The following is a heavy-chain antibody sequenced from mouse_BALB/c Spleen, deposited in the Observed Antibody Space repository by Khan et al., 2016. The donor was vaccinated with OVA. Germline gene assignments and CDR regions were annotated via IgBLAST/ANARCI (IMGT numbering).Heavy chain of an antibody. J-gene: IGHJ3*01. CDR2: IYPGNTDT. CDR1: GYTFTSYW. D-gene: IGHD4-1*01. Sequence: VQLKQSGTVLARPGASVKMSCKASGYTFTSYWMHWVKQRPGQGLEWIGDIYPGNTDTNYNQKFKGKAKLTAVTSTSTAYMELYSLTNEDSAVYYCTRRNWDVAWFAYWGQGTLVTVSA. CDR3: TRRNWDVAWFAY. V-gene: IGHV1-5*01.